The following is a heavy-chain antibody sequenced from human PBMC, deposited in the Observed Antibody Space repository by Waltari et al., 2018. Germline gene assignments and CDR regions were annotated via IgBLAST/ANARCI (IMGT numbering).Heavy chain of an antibody. V-gene: IGHV4-61*09. J-gene: IGHJ4*02. D-gene: IGHD3-22*01. CDR3: ARDYYDSSGYYRWNYFDY. CDR1: GGSISSGSYY. CDR2: IYTSGSP. Sequence: QVQLQESGPGLVKPSQTLSLTCTVSGGSISSGSYYWSWIRQPAGKGLEWIGYIYTSGSPNSTPSLKSRVPISLDTSKNQFSLKLSSVTAADTAVYYCARDYYDSSGYYRWNYFDYWGQGTLVTVSS.